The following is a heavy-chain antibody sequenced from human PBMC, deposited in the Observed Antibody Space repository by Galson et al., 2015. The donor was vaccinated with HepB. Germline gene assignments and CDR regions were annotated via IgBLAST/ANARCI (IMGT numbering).Heavy chain of an antibody. CDR3: AKDIQSSGWYGVDY. CDR2: ISWNSGSI. D-gene: IGHD6-19*01. Sequence: LRLSCAASGFTFDDYAMHWVRQAPGKGLEWVSGISWNSGSIGYADSVKGRFTISRDNAKNSLYLQMNSLRAEDTALYYCAKDIQSSGWYGVDYWGQGTLVTVSS. J-gene: IGHJ4*02. V-gene: IGHV3-9*01. CDR1: GFTFDDYA.